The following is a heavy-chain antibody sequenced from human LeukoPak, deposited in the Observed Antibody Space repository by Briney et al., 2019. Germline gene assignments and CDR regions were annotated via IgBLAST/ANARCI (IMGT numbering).Heavy chain of an antibody. V-gene: IGHV5-51*01. CDR3: VRLPTGYPNWFDP. Sequence: GESLKISCKGSGYSFTNYWIGWVRQMPGKGLQGMGIIHPGDSDTRYSPSFQGQVTISADKSISTAYLQWGSLKASDTAMYYCVRLPTGYPNWFDPWGQGTLVTVSS. CDR2: IHPGDSDT. D-gene: IGHD6-25*01. J-gene: IGHJ5*02. CDR1: GYSFTNYW.